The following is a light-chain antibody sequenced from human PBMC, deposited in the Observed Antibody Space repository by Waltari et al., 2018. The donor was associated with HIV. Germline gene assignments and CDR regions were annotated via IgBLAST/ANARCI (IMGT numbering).Light chain of an antibody. V-gene: IGLV2-8*01. J-gene: IGLJ2*01. CDR1: RSDIGRYDF. Sequence: QSALTQPPSASGPPGQTVTLSCTGTRSDIGRYDFVSWYQLQPDKVPKLIIYEGNKRPSGIPDRVSGSKADNTASLTVSGLQTDDEAIYYCASYASNNTFVVFGGGTRLTVL. CDR3: ASYASNNTFVV. CDR2: EGN.